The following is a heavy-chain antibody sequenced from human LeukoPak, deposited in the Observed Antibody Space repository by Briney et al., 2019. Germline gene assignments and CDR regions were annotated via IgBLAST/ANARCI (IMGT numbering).Heavy chain of an antibody. CDR2: IYHSGST. CDR1: GGSISSGGYY. Sequence: SETLSLTCTVSGGSISSGGYYWSWIRQPPGKGLEWIGYIYHSGSTYYNPSLKSRVTISVDRSKNQFSLKLSSVTAADTAVYYCARAGNEVFDPWGQGTLVTVSS. V-gene: IGHV4-30-2*01. D-gene: IGHD2-8*01. CDR3: ARAGNEVFDP. J-gene: IGHJ5*02.